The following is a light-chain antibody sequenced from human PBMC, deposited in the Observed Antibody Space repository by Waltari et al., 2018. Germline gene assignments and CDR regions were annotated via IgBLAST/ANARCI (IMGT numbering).Light chain of an antibody. Sequence: QSVLTQPPSASGTPGQRVTIPCSGSSHTIGSNTVTWYQQLPGTAPKLLIYSNNQRPSGVPDRFSGSKSGTSASLAISGLQSEDEADYYCAAWDDSLNGFYVFGTGTKVTVL. CDR2: SNN. CDR3: AAWDDSLNGFYV. J-gene: IGLJ1*01. V-gene: IGLV1-44*01. CDR1: SHTIGSNT.